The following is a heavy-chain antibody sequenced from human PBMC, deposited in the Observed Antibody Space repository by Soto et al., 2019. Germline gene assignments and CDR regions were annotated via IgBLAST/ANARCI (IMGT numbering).Heavy chain of an antibody. CDR2: ISYLGTKT. V-gene: IGHV3-33*08. J-gene: IGHJ4*02. Sequence: QVQLVDSGGGVVQPGMSLSLSCADSGFTFSEYDVHWVRQAPGKGLEWVALISYLGTKTDYADSVKGRFTISRDNFKKTLSLQMESLRVEDSAVYFCARTDTGGTYFEFWGRGTLVTVSS. CDR3: ARTDTGGTYFEF. CDR1: GFTFSEYD. D-gene: IGHD1-1*01.